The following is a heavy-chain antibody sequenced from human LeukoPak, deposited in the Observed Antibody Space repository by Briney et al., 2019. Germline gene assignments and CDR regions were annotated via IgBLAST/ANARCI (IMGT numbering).Heavy chain of an antibody. V-gene: IGHV3-7*01. CDR3: ARDTTYYESSAYYDSYDI. J-gene: IGHJ3*02. CDR2: IKRDGSER. CDR1: GFSFSMYW. Sequence: PGGSLRLSCEASGFSFSMYWMAWVRQAPGKGLEWVANIKRDGSERHCLDSVSGRFTVSRDNAKNSLYLQLNSLRAEDTAVYFCARDTTYYESSAYYDSYDIWGQGTMVTVSS. D-gene: IGHD3-22*01.